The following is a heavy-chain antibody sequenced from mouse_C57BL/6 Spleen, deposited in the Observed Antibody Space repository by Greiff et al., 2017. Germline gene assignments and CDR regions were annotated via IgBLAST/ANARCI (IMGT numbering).Heavy chain of an antibody. V-gene: IGHV5-9-1*02. D-gene: IGHD2-4*01. Sequence: EVQRVESGEGLVKPGGSLKLSCAASGFTFSSYAMSWVRQTPEKRLEWVAYISSGGDYIYYADTVKGRFTISRDNARNTLYLQMSSLKSEDTAMYYCTRGEGLRQGGYFDYWGQGTTLTVSS. J-gene: IGHJ2*01. CDR2: ISSGGDYI. CDR1: GFTFSSYA. CDR3: TRGEGLRQGGYFDY.